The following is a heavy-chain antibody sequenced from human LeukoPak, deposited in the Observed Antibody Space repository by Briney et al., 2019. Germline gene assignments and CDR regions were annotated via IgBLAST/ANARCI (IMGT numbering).Heavy chain of an antibody. CDR1: GGSFSGYY. CDR3: ARLRITIFGVVMKGRSFDY. V-gene: IGHV4-34*01. J-gene: IGHJ4*02. Sequence: SETLSLTCAVYGGSFSGYYWSWIRQPPGKGLEWIGEINHSGSTNYNPSLKSRVTISVDTSKNQFSLKQSSVTAADTAVYYCARLRITIFGVVMKGRSFDYWGQGTLVTVSS. CDR2: INHSGST. D-gene: IGHD3-3*01.